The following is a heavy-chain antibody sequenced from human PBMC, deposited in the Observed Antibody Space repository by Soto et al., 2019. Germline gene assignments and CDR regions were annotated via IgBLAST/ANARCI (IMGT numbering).Heavy chain of an antibody. D-gene: IGHD2-2*01. Sequence: ASVTLLCKASGDRLSVFSMQWVRQAPGGGRGWIGIINPSVGSTSYSQNFQGTVTMTRDTXXSTVYMELGRLRSEDAAVYYCARDQVGDCRTSTCYRWWLGESDGMDVGGQRTTVTVSS. V-gene: IGHV1-46*01. CDR2: INPSVGST. CDR3: ARDQVGDCRTSTCYRWWLGESDGMDV. CDR1: GDRLSVFS. J-gene: IGHJ6*02.